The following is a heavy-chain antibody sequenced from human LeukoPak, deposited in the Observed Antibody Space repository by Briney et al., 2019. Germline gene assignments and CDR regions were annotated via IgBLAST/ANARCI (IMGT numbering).Heavy chain of an antibody. D-gene: IGHD6-13*01. CDR2: INHSGST. CDR1: GGSFSGYY. Sequence: PSETLSLTCAVYGGSFSGYYWSWIRQPPGKGLEWIGEINHSGSTNYNPSLKSRVTISVDTSKNQFSLKLSSVTAADTAVYYCARSIAAADCFDYWGQGTLVTVSS. V-gene: IGHV4-34*01. CDR3: ARSIAAADCFDY. J-gene: IGHJ4*02.